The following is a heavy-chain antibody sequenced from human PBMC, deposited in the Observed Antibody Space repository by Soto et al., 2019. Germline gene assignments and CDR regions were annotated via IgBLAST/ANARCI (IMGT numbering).Heavy chain of an antibody. D-gene: IGHD6-25*01. V-gene: IGHV4-34*01. J-gene: IGHJ4*02. CDR1: GGSFSGYY. Sequence: QVQLQQWGAGLLKPSETLSLTCAVYGGSFSGYYWSWIRQSPGKGPEWIGEINHSGSTNYYPSLKSRVTIFVDRAKNQFSLKLTSVARADTGVDYWGRGGQRGYVYWGQGVLVTVSS. CDR3: GRGGQRGYVY. CDR2: INHSGST.